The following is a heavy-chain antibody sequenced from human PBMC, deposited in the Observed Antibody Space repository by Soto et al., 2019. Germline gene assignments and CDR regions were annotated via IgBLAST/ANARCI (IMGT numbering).Heavy chain of an antibody. CDR3: ARDLRGWLQPTTALFDP. Sequence: QVQLVQSGAEVKKPGSSVKVSCKASGGTFSSYAISWVRQAPGQGLEWMGGIIPIFGTANYAQKFQGRVTITADKSTSTAYMELSSLRSEDTAVYYCARDLRGWLQPTTALFDPWGQGTLVTVSS. J-gene: IGHJ5*02. CDR1: GGTFSSYA. D-gene: IGHD5-12*01. V-gene: IGHV1-69*06. CDR2: IIPIFGTA.